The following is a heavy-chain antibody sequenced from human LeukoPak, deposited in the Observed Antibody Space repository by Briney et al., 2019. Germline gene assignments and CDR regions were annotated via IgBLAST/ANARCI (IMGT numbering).Heavy chain of an antibody. V-gene: IGHV5-51*01. Sequence: GESLKISCKGSGYSFTSYWIGWVRQMTGKGLEWMGIIYPGDSDTRYSPSFQGQVTISADKSISTAYLQWSSLKASDTAMYYFSILPMAAEHANYWGQGTLVTVSS. CDR2: IYPGDSDT. CDR1: GYSFTSYW. CDR3: SILPMAAEHANY. D-gene: IGHD3-10*01. J-gene: IGHJ4*02.